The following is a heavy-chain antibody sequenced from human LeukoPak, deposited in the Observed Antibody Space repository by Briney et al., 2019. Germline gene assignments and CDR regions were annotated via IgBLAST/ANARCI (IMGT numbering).Heavy chain of an antibody. CDR3: ARSLRGYSKFDY. Sequence: SETLSLTCTVSGGSISSYYWSWIRQPPGKGLEWIGYIYYSGSTNYNPSLKSRVTISVDTSKNQFSLKLSSVTAADTAVYYCARSLRGYSKFDYWGQGTLVTVSS. V-gene: IGHV4-59*01. J-gene: IGHJ4*02. CDR2: IYYSGST. CDR1: GGSISSYY. D-gene: IGHD5-18*01.